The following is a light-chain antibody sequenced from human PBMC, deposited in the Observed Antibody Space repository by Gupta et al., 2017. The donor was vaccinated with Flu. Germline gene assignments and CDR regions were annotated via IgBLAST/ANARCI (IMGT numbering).Light chain of an antibody. V-gene: IGKV3-20*01. Sequence: EIELTQSTGTLSLSPGERATLSCRASHSISSNYLAWYQQKPGKAPRLLIYDASTRATGIPDRGSGSGSGTYFTITISRPEPEDFAGYYCQHYDSSQFTFGPGTKVDVK. J-gene: IGKJ3*01. CDR3: QHYDSSQFT. CDR2: DAS. CDR1: HSISSNY.